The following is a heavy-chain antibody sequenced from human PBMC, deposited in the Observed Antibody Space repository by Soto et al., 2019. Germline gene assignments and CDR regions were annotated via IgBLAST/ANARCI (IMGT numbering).Heavy chain of an antibody. CDR3: ARESKLAARIDYMDV. V-gene: IGHV4-59*01. CDR2: IYYSGST. Sequence: SETLSLTCTVSGGSISSYYWSWIRQPPGKGLEWIGYIYYSGSTNYNPSLKSRVTISVDTSKNQFSLKLSSVTAADTAVYYCARESKLAARIDYMDVWGKGTTVTVSS. J-gene: IGHJ6*03. D-gene: IGHD6-6*01. CDR1: GGSISSYY.